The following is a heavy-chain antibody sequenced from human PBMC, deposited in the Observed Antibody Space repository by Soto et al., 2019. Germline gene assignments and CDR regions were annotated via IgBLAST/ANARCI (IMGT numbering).Heavy chain of an antibody. CDR2: IKQDGSEK. Sequence: GGSLRLSCAASGFTFSSYGMHWVRQAPGKGLEWVANIKQDGSEKFYVDSVEGRFTISRDNAKDSLYLQMNSLRAEDTAIYYCARKTLSNDYWGQGTLVTVSS. CDR1: GFTFSSYG. J-gene: IGHJ4*02. CDR3: ARKTLSNDY. V-gene: IGHV3-7*03.